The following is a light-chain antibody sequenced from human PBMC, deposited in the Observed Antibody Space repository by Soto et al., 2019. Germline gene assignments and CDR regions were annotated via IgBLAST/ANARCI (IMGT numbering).Light chain of an antibody. J-gene: IGKJ1*01. V-gene: IGKV3-15*01. CDR1: QSVSSS. CDR2: DTS. Sequence: EIVVTQSPATLSVSPGERVTLSCRASQSVSSSLAWYQQRPGQAPRLLIYDTSTRAAGISARFSGSGSGTEFTLTSSRLQSEDFAVYYCQQYSDWPPGTFGQGTAVEIK. CDR3: QQYSDWPPGT.